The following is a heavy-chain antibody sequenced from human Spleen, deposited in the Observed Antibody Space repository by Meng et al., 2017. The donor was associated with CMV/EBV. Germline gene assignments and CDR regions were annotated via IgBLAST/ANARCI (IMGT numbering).Heavy chain of an antibody. V-gene: IGHV4-61*01. CDR2: IYYSGST. CDR3: ARIYCSSTSCYRNYGMDV. Sequence: SETLSLTCAVYGGSVSSGSYYWSWIRQPPGKGLEWIGYIYYSGSTNYNPSLKSRVTISVDTSKNQFSLKLSSVTAADTAVYYCARIYCSSTSCYRNYGMDVWGQGTTVTVSS. CDR1: GGSVSSGSYY. J-gene: IGHJ6*02. D-gene: IGHD2-2*01.